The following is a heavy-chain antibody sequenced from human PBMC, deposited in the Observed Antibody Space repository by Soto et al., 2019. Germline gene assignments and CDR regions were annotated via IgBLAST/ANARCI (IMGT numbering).Heavy chain of an antibody. J-gene: IGHJ6*02. Sequence: PGESLKISCKGSGYTFTNYWIGCFLQMPGKVLEWMGIIYPGDSDTKYNPSFQGQVTISADKSITTTYLQWSSLKASDTAIYYCAASIFYYGMDVWGQGTTVTVSS. CDR3: AASIFYYGMDV. V-gene: IGHV5-51*01. CDR2: IYPGDSDT. CDR1: GYTFTNYW.